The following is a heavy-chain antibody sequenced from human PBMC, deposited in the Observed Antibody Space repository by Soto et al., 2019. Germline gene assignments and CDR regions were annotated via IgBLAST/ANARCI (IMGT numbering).Heavy chain of an antibody. D-gene: IGHD3-16*01. CDR2: IYYSGST. CDR3: ARVWGYAFDY. CDR1: GGSISSYY. V-gene: IGHV4-59*01. Sequence: QVQLQESGPGLVKPSETLSLTRTVSGGSISSYYWSWIRQPPGKGLEWIGYIYYSGSTNYNPSLKSRVTISVDTSKNQFSLKLSSVTAADTAVYYCARVWGYAFDYWGQGTLVTVSS. J-gene: IGHJ4*02.